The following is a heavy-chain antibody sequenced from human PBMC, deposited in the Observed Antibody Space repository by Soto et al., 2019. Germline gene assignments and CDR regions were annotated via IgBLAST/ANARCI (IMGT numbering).Heavy chain of an antibody. Sequence: QLQLQESGPGLVKPWETLSLTCTVSYGSISVSNVFWGWVRQPPGKGLEWIGNIDYSGTAYFNPSLGTRVTFPVDTSKNQFSLTLYSVTAADTAVYYCARTTCRHLDFWGQGILVTVSS. D-gene: IGHD4-4*01. J-gene: IGHJ4*02. CDR3: ARTTCRHLDF. CDR1: YGSISVSNVF. CDR2: IDYSGTA. V-gene: IGHV4-39*01.